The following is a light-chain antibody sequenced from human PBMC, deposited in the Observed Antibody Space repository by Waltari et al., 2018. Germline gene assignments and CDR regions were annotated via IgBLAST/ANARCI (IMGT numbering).Light chain of an antibody. V-gene: IGLV3-21*02. Sequence: SYVLTQTPSVSVAPGQTATISCGGNNIGNKRVHWYQQKPGQAPVLVVYDDTDRPSGIPERFSGSNSGNTAALTISRVEAGDEADDYCQVWFANNGHVVPFGGGTKLTVL. CDR2: DDT. CDR3: QVWFANNGHVVP. CDR1: NIGNKR. J-gene: IGLJ2*01.